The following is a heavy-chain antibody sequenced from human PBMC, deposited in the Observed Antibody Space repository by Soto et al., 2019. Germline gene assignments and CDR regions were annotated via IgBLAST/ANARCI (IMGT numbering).Heavy chain of an antibody. D-gene: IGHD4-17*01. CDR3: ARIDGTPYGGNSVFDY. CDR1: GYSISSSNW. Sequence: NPSETLSLTCAVSGYSISSSNWWGWIRQPPGKGLEWIGYIYYSGSTYYNPSLKSRVTMSVDTSKNQFSLKLSSVTAVDTAVYYCARIDGTPYGGNSVFDYWGQGTLVTVSS. CDR2: IYYSGST. V-gene: IGHV4-28*01. J-gene: IGHJ4*02.